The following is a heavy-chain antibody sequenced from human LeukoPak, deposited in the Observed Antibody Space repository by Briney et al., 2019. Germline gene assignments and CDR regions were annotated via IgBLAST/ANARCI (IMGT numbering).Heavy chain of an antibody. CDR3: ARDCSGWYYFDY. D-gene: IGHD6-19*01. CDR2: ISSSSSYI. J-gene: IGHJ4*02. Sequence: GGSLRLSCAASGFTFSSYSMNWVRQAPGKGLEWVSSISSSSSYIYYADSVKGRFTISRDNAKNSLYLQMNSLRAEDTAVYYCARDCSGWYYFDYWGQGTLVTVSS. V-gene: IGHV3-21*01. CDR1: GFTFSSYS.